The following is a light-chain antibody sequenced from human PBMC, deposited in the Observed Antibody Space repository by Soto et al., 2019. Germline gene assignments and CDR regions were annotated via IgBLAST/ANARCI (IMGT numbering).Light chain of an antibody. CDR2: DAS. Sequence: DIQMTQSPSSLSASVGDRVTITCQANQSISNYLNWYQQKPGKVPNLLITDASNLEIGVSSRFSGSGSGTDFTLSISSLQPEDIATYFCQQYDDVPLTFGGGTKVEIK. CDR1: QSISNY. CDR3: QQYDDVPLT. V-gene: IGKV1-33*01. J-gene: IGKJ4*01.